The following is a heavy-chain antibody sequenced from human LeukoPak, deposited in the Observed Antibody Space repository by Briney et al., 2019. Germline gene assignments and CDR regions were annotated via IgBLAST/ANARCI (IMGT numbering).Heavy chain of an antibody. CDR1: GGSISAYY. D-gene: IGHD6-25*01. J-gene: IGHJ4*02. CDR3: ARGAGYSSELFEY. CDR2: VHYSGRT. V-gene: IGHV4-59*01. Sequence: SETLSLTCTVSGGSISAYYWSWIRQPPGKGLEWLGYVHYSGRTNYNPSLKSRVTMSVDTSKNQFSRKLSSVTAADTAVYYCARGAGYSSELFEYWGQGTLVTVSS.